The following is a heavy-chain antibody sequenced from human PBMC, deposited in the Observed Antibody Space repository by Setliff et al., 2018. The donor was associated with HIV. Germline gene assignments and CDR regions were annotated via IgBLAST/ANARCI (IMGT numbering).Heavy chain of an antibody. D-gene: IGHD1-1*01. CDR1: GDSIDDFY. Sequence: PSETLSLTCTVSGDSIDDFYWSWIRQPPGQGLEWIGYIFSNVTTNYSPSLKSRVTMSIDRSKSQFLLNLTSVSASDTAIYYCARRKLSKGGAFDYWGQGALVTVSS. J-gene: IGHJ4*02. CDR2: IFSNVTT. V-gene: IGHV4-4*09. CDR3: ARRKLSKGGAFDY.